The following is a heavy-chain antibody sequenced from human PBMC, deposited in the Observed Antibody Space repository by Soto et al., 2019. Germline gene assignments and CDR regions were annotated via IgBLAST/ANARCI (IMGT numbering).Heavy chain of an antibody. CDR3: ARGSGYDISSAFDI. CDR2: ISAYNGNT. V-gene: IGHV1-18*01. J-gene: IGHJ3*02. D-gene: IGHD5-12*01. Sequence: VASVKVSCKASGYTFTSYGISWVRQAPGQGLEWMGWISAYNGNTNYAQKLQGRVTMTTDTSTSTAYMELRSLRSDDTAVYYCARGSGYDISSAFDIWGQGTMVTVSS. CDR1: GYTFTSYG.